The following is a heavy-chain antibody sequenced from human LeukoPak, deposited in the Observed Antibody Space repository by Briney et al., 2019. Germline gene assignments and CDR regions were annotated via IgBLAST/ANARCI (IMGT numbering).Heavy chain of an antibody. CDR3: ARCIGYSSSWYNPLDI. Sequence: SGTLSLTCTVSGGSISSYYWSWIRQPAGKGLEWIGRIYTSGSTNYNPSLKSRVTMSVDTSKNQFSLKLSSVTAADTAVYYCARCIGYSSSWYNPLDIWGQGTMVTVSS. CDR2: IYTSGST. CDR1: GGSISSYY. J-gene: IGHJ3*02. V-gene: IGHV4-4*07. D-gene: IGHD6-13*01.